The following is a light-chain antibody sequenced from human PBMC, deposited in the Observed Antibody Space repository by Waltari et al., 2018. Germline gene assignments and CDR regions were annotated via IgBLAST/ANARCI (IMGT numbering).Light chain of an antibody. CDR2: GSS. CDR1: HDIGDR. Sequence: DIQMTQSPSSASASLGDIVTITCRASHDIGDRLAWYQQKPGKAPNLLIYGSSSLQAGVPSRFSGSGSGTEFTLTISALQPEDFATYYCQQAKSFPITFGPGTKVDIK. J-gene: IGKJ3*01. CDR3: QQAKSFPIT. V-gene: IGKV1-12*01.